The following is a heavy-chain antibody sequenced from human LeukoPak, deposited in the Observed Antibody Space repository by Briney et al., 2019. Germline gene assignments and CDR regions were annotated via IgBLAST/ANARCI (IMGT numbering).Heavy chain of an antibody. Sequence: PGGSLRLSCAASGFTFSSYWMHWVRQGPGKGLVWVPRINSDGSSTTYADSVKGRFTISRDNAKNMLYLQMNSLRADDTAVYYCVTTVTSPGFDIWGQGTMVTVSS. J-gene: IGHJ3*02. CDR1: GFTFSSYW. V-gene: IGHV3-74*01. D-gene: IGHD4-17*01. CDR2: INSDGSST. CDR3: VTTVTSPGFDI.